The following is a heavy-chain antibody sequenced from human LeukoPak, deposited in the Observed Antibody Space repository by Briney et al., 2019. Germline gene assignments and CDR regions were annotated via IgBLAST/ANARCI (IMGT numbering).Heavy chain of an antibody. Sequence: PGRSLRLSCAASGFTFSSYGMHWVRQAPGKGLEWVSAISGSGGSTYYADSVKGRFTISRDNSKNTLYLQMNSLRAEDTAVYYCATDTMIVVVPPRHFDYWGQGTLVTVSS. J-gene: IGHJ4*02. CDR3: ATDTMIVVVPPRHFDY. V-gene: IGHV3-23*01. D-gene: IGHD3-22*01. CDR1: GFTFSSYG. CDR2: ISGSGGST.